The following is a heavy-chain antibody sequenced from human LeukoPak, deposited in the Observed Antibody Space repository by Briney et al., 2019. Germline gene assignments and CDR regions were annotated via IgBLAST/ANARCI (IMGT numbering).Heavy chain of an antibody. Sequence: GASVKVSCKASGYTFTGYYMHWVRQAPGQGLEWMGWINPNSGGTNYAQKFQGRVTMTRDTSISTAYMELSRLRSDDTAVYYCAGEEKTYYDFWSDYRHSDYYYMDVWGKGTTVTISS. J-gene: IGHJ6*03. V-gene: IGHV1-2*02. CDR1: GYTFTGYY. CDR2: INPNSGGT. CDR3: AGEEKTYYDFWSDYRHSDYYYMDV. D-gene: IGHD3-3*01.